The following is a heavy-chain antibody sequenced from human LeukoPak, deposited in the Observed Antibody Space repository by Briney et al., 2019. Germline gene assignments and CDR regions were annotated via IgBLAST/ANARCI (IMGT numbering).Heavy chain of an antibody. Sequence: GGSLRLSCAASGFTFSSYSMNWVRQAPGKGLEWVSSISSSSYIYYADSVKGRFTISRDNSKNTLYLQMNSLRAEDTAVYYCAKTAGIAAAADFDYWGQGTLVTVSS. D-gene: IGHD6-13*01. CDR1: GFTFSSYS. V-gene: IGHV3-21*04. J-gene: IGHJ4*02. CDR3: AKTAGIAAAADFDY. CDR2: ISSSSYI.